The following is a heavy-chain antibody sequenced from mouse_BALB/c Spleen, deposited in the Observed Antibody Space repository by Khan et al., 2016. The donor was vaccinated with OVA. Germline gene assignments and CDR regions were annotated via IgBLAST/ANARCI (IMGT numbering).Heavy chain of an antibody. Sequence: QVQLQQSGPGLVQPSQSLSITCTVSGFSLTSYGVHWVRQSPGKGLEWLGVIWSGGTTDSNAAFISRLSIRKDNSQIPVSFQMNSLQSNYTAKYYCARNEDYVHWYFDGWGAGTTVTVSS. V-gene: IGHV2-2*03. CDR3: ARNEDYVHWYFDG. CDR2: IWSGGTT. J-gene: IGHJ1*01. CDR1: GFSLTSYG. D-gene: IGHD1-1*01.